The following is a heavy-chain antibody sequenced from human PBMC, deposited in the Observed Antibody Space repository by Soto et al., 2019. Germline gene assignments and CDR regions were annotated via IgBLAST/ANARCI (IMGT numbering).Heavy chain of an antibody. D-gene: IGHD3-9*01. J-gene: IGHJ5*02. Sequence: SETLSLTCTVSGGSISSSSYYWGWIRQPPGKGLEWIGSIYYSGSTYYNPSLKSRVTISVDTSKNQFSLKLSSVTAADTAVYYCATNRAQLRYFDWFSTLNWFDPWGQGTLVTVSS. V-gene: IGHV4-39*01. CDR2: IYYSGST. CDR3: ATNRAQLRYFDWFSTLNWFDP. CDR1: GGSISSSSYY.